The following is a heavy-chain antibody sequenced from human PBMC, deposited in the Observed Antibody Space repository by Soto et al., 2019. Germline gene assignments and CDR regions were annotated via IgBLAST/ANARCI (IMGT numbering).Heavy chain of an antibody. CDR2: IIAINGKA. Sequence: GASVKVSCKASVYTFTSYGISWVRQAPGQGLEWMGGIIAINGKANYAQKFQGRVTITADESTSTAYMELSSLRSEDTAVYYCARGRYYYDSSGYLYGMDVWGQGTTVTVSS. J-gene: IGHJ6*02. CDR1: VYTFTSYG. CDR3: ARGRYYYDSSGYLYGMDV. D-gene: IGHD3-22*01. V-gene: IGHV1-69*13.